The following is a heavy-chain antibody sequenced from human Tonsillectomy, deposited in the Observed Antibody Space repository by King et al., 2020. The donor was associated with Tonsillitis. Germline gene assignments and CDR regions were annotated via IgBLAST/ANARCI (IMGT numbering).Heavy chain of an antibody. J-gene: IGHJ6*02. D-gene: IGHD2-2*01. CDR3: ARGGGYQLPGNYYYYYGMDV. CDR2: IYYSGST. V-gene: IGHV4-59*01. Sequence: LQLQESGPGLVKPSETLSLTCTVSGGSISSYYWSWIRQPPGKGLEWIGYIYYSGSTNYNPSLKSRVTISVDTSKNQFSLKLSSVTAADTAVYYCARGGGYQLPGNYYYYYGMDVWGQGTTVTVSS. CDR1: GGSISSYY.